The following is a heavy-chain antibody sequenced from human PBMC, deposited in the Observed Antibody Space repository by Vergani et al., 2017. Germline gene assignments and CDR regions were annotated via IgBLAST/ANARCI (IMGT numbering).Heavy chain of an antibody. CDR3: ARGRLGDLSLRTFDY. CDR1: GGSISSGDYY. Sequence: QVQLQESGPGLVKPSQTLFRTCTVSGGSISSGDYYWSWIRQPPGKGLEWIGYIYYNGNTYYNPSLKSRVTISVDTSKNQFSLKLSSVTAADTAVYYCARGRLGDLSLRTFDYWGQGTLVTVSS. V-gene: IGHV4-30-4*08. J-gene: IGHJ4*02. CDR2: IYYNGNT. D-gene: IGHD3-16*02.